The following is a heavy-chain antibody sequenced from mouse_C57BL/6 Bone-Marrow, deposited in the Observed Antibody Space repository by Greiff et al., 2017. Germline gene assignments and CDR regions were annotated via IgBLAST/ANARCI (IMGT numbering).Heavy chain of an antibody. CDR1: GYTFTSYW. CDR2: IDPNSGGT. V-gene: IGHV1-72*01. CDR3: AGARNYYSSGYYWYFDG. J-gene: IGHJ1*03. Sequence: QVQLQQPGAELVKPGASVKLSCKASGYTFTSYWMHWVKQRPGRSLEWIGRIDPNSGGTKYNEKFKSKATLTVDKTSSTAYMKLSSLTSEDSAVYYCAGARNYYSSGYYWYFDGWGTGTTVTVA. D-gene: IGHD1-1*01.